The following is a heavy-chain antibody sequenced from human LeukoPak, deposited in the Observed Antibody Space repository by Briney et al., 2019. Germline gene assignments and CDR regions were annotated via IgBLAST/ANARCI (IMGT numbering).Heavy chain of an antibody. CDR2: INPNSGDT. J-gene: IGHJ4*02. V-gene: IGHV1-2*02. D-gene: IGHD2-15*01. Sequence: ASVKVSCKASGYTFTGYYMHWVRQAAGQGLEWMGWINPNSGDTNYAQKFQGRVTMTRDTSINTAYMELTRLTSDDTAVYYCARVYSIRSFDYWSQGTLVTVSS. CDR1: GYTFTGYY. CDR3: ARVYSIRSFDY.